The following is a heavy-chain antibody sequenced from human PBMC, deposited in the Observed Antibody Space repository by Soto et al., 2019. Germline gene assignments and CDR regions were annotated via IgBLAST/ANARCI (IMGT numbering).Heavy chain of an antibody. V-gene: IGHV3-33*01. CDR3: ARNSRITMVRGPFYYYYMDV. D-gene: IGHD3-10*01. CDR2: IWYDGSNK. CDR1: GFTFSSYG. Sequence: QVQLVESGGGVVQPGRSLRLSCAASGFTFSSYGMHWVRQAPGKGLEWVAVIWYDGSNKYYADSVKGRFTISRDNSKNPLYLQMSSLRAEDTAVYYCARNSRITMVRGPFYYYYMDVWGKGTTVTVSS. J-gene: IGHJ6*03.